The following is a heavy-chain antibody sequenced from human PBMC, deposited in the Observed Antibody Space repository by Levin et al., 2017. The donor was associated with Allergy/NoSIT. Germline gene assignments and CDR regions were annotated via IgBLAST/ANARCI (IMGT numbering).Heavy chain of an antibody. J-gene: IGHJ6*03. CDR1: GGSISSSGYY. CDR2: MYHSGST. CDR3: SAATGMVVNMDV. D-gene: IGHD6-13*01. Sequence: SETLSLTCIVSGGSISSSGYYWGWIRQPPGTGLEWIGSMYHSGSTYYNPSLKSRVTISADTSKNQFSLKLSSVTAADTAVYYCSAATGMVVNMDVWGGGTTVTVSS. V-gene: IGHV4-39*01.